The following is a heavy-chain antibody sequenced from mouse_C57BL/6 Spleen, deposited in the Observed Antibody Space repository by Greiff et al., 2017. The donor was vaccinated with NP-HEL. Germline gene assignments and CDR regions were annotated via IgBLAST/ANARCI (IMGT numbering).Heavy chain of an antibody. CDR1: GYSITSGYY. J-gene: IGHJ2*01. CDR2: ISYDGSN. CDR3: ARGGTTGFDY. D-gene: IGHD1-1*01. V-gene: IGHV3-6*01. Sequence: EVKLVESGPGLVKPSQSLSLTCSVTGYSITSGYYWNWIRQFPGNKLEWMGYISYDGSNNYNPSLKNRISITRDASKNQFFLKLNSVTTEDTATYYCARGGTTGFDYWGQGTTLTVSS.